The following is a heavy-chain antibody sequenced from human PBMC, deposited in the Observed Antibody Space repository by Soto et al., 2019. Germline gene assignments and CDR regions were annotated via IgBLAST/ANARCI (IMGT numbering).Heavy chain of an antibody. CDR2: IWYDGSNK. CDR1: GFTFSSYG. J-gene: IGHJ6*02. V-gene: IGHV3-33*01. CDR3: ARVRWQQLPRGDYYSYGMDV. D-gene: IGHD6-13*01. Sequence: GGSLRLSCAASGFTFSSYGMHWVRQAPGKGLEWVAVIWYDGSNKYYADSVKGRFTISRDNSKNTLYLQMNSLRAEDTAVYYCARVRWQQLPRGDYYSYGMDVWGQGTTVTVSS.